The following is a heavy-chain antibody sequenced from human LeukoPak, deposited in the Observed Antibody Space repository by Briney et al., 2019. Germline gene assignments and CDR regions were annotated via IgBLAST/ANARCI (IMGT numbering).Heavy chain of an antibody. J-gene: IGHJ4*02. D-gene: IGHD6-19*01. CDR3: ATQKQWLVYYFDY. Sequence: SETLSLTCAVYGGSFSGYYWSWIRQPPGKGLEWIGEINHSGSTNYNPSLKSRVTISVDTSKNQFSLKLSSVTAADTAVYYCATQKQWLVYYFDYWGQGTLVTVSS. CDR1: GGSFSGYY. CDR2: INHSGST. V-gene: IGHV4-34*01.